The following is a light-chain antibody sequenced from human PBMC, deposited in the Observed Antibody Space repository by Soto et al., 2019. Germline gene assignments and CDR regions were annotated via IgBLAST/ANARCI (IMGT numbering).Light chain of an antibody. J-gene: IGKJ1*01. CDR1: QGISSW. CDR3: QQYNNYPWT. V-gene: IGKV1-5*03. Sequence: DVQMTQSPSTLSASVGDRVTITCRASQGISSWLAWYQQKPGKAPNLLIYKASSLESGVPSRFSGSGSGTEFTLTISSLQPDDFATYYCQQYNNYPWTFGQGTKVDIK. CDR2: KAS.